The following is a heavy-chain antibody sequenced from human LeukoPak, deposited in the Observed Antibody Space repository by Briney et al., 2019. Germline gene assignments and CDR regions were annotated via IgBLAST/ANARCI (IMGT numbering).Heavy chain of an antibody. CDR1: GYTFTSYD. J-gene: IGHJ4*02. CDR2: MNPNSGNT. D-gene: IGHD3-10*01. CDR3: ANHWFGELSRFDY. Sequence: ASVKVSCKASGYTFTSYDINWVRQATGQGLEWMGWMNPNSGNTGYAQKFQGRVTMTRDTSISTAYMELSRLRSDDTAVYYCANHWFGELSRFDYWGQGTLVTVSS. V-gene: IGHV1-8*01.